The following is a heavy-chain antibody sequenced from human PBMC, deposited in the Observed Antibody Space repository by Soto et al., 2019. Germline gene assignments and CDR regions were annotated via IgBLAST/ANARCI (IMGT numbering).Heavy chain of an antibody. CDR1: GYTFTNHD. CDR3: ARVGGNRNDDYFDY. CDR2: MNPNSGDT. V-gene: IGHV1-8*01. J-gene: IGHJ4*02. D-gene: IGHD1-1*01. Sequence: QVQLVQSGAEVKKPGASVKVACKASGYTFTNHDINWVRQATGQGPEWMGWMNPNSGDTGYAQNFQDRVTMTRDTSTRTAYMELSSLRSEDTAVYYCARVGGNRNDDYFDYWGQGTLVTVSS.